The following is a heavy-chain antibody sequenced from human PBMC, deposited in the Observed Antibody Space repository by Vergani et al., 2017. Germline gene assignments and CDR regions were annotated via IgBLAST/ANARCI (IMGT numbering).Heavy chain of an antibody. D-gene: IGHD3-22*01. Sequence: QVQLVQSGAEVKKPGASVKVSCKASGYTFTSYYMHWVRQAPGQGLEWMGIINPSGGSTSYAQKFQGRVTMTRDTSTSTVYMELSSLRSEDTAVYYCARDQHYYDSSGYNFLYWGQGTLVTVSS. CDR2: INPSGGST. CDR1: GYTFTSYY. CDR3: ARDQHYYDSSGYNFLY. J-gene: IGHJ4*02. V-gene: IGHV1-46*03.